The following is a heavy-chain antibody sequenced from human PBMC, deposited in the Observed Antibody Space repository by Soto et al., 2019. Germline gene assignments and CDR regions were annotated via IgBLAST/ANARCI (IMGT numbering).Heavy chain of an antibody. Sequence: GGSLRLSCAASGFTFSSYAMSWVRQAPGKGLEWVSAISGSGGSTYYADSVKGRFTISRDNSKNTLYLQMNSLRAEDTAVYDCAKDRSAYCYDRSGYYYDYWGQGTLVTVSS. J-gene: IGHJ4*02. V-gene: IGHV3-23*01. CDR2: ISGSGGST. CDR1: GFTFSSYA. CDR3: AKDRSAYCYDRSGYYYDY. D-gene: IGHD3-22*01.